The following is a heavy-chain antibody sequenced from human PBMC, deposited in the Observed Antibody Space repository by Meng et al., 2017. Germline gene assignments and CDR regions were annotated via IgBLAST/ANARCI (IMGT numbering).Heavy chain of an antibody. CDR3: ARDGYSGYDFGGYFYY. CDR1: GFTFSSYG. V-gene: IGHV3-33*01. J-gene: IGHJ4*02. D-gene: IGHD5-12*01. CDR2: IWYDGSNK. Sequence: GESLKISCAASGFTFSSYGLHWVRQAPGKGLEWVAVIWYDGSNKYYADSVKGRFTISRDNSKNTLYLQMNSLRAEDPAVYYCARDGYSGYDFGGYFYYWGQGTLVTVSS.